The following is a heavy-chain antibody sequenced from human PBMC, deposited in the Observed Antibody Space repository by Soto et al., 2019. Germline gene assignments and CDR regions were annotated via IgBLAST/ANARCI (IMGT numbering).Heavy chain of an antibody. CDR3: ARHLGEGYFDY. V-gene: IGHV4-39*01. CDR2: IYYSGST. Sequence: PSETLSLTCTVSGDSISSSTYFWGWVRQPPGKGLEWIGSIYYSGSTYYNPSLKSRVTISVDTSKNHFSLKVSSVTAADTAVYYCARHLGEGYFDYWGQGTLVTVPQ. CDR1: GDSISSSTYF. J-gene: IGHJ4*02.